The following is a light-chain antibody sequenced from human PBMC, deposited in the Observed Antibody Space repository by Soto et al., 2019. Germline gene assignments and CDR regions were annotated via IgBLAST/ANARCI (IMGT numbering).Light chain of an antibody. Sequence: VVTQEPSLTVSPGGTVTLTCASSTGAVTGGYYPNWFQRKPGQAPRPLIYSTSNKHSWTPARFSGSLLGGKAALTLSGVQPEDEAEYYCLLYYGGAQLIFGGGTKLTVL. J-gene: IGLJ2*01. CDR3: LLYYGGAQLI. V-gene: IGLV7-43*01. CDR1: TGAVTGGYY. CDR2: STS.